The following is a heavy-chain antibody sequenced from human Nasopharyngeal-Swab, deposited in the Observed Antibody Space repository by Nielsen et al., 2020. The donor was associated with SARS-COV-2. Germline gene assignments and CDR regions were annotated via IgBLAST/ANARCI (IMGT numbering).Heavy chain of an antibody. CDR1: GFTFSSYA. Sequence: GGSLRLSCAASGFTFSSYAIHWVRQASGKGLEWVGRIRSKGNTYATAYAASVKGRFIIFRDDPTNTAYLQMNSLKTEDTAMYYCTRCGGGCYSGRDYWGQGTLVTVSS. CDR3: TRCGGGCYSGRDY. CDR2: IRSKGNTYAT. V-gene: IGHV3-73*01. J-gene: IGHJ4*02. D-gene: IGHD2-15*01.